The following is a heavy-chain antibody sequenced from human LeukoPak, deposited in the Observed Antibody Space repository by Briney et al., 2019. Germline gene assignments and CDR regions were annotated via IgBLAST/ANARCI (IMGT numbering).Heavy chain of an antibody. D-gene: IGHD2-15*01. CDR3: VRGYCSAGSCYHFDN. V-gene: IGHV1-18*01. J-gene: IGHJ4*02. CDR2: ISAYNSNT. CDR1: GYTFTSYG. Sequence: GASVKVSCKASGYTFTSYGISWVRQAPGQGLEWMGWISAYNSNTNYAQKLQGRVTMTTDTSTSTAYMELRSLRSDDTAVYYCVRGYCSAGSCYHFDNWSQGTLVTVSS.